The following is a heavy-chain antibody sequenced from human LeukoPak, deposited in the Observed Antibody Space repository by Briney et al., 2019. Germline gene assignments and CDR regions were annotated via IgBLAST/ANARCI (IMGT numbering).Heavy chain of an antibody. CDR2: INPGYGNT. CDR3: ARDRYSYGFFDY. J-gene: IGHJ4*02. Sequence: GASVKVSCKASGYSFSNYAIYWVRQAPGQRLEWMGWINPGYGNTKYSQEFQGRVTMTRDMSTSTVYMELSSLRSEDTAVYYCARDRYSYGFFDYWGQGTLVTVSS. V-gene: IGHV1-3*03. D-gene: IGHD5-18*01. CDR1: GYSFSNYA.